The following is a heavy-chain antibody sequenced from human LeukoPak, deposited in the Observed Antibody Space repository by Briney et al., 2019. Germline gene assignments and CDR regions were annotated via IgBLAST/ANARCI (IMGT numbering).Heavy chain of an antibody. CDR2: IIPILGIA. Sequence: GASVKVSCKASGYTFTGYYMHWVRQAPGQGLEWMGRIIPILGIANYAQKFQGRVTITADKSTSTAYMELSSLRSEDAAVYYCARVYCSSTSCYREIDYWGQGTLVTVSS. V-gene: IGHV1-69*04. J-gene: IGHJ4*02. CDR3: ARVYCSSTSCYREIDY. D-gene: IGHD2-2*02. CDR1: GYTFTGYY.